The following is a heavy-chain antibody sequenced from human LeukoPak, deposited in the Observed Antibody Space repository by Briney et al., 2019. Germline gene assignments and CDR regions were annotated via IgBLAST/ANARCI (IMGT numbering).Heavy chain of an antibody. V-gene: IGHV3-64*01. D-gene: IGHD6-19*01. CDR3: ARDRFYSGGWYTRGDAFDI. Sequence: PGGSLRLSCAASGFTFSSYAMHWVRQAPGKGLEYVSAISSNGGSTYYANSVKGRFTISRDNSKNTLYLQMGSLRAEDMAVYYCARDRFYSGGWYTRGDAFDIWGQGTMVTVSS. CDR1: GFTFSSYA. CDR2: ISSNGGST. J-gene: IGHJ3*02.